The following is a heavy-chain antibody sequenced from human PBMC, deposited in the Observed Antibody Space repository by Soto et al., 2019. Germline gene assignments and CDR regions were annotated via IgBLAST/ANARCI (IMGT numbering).Heavy chain of an antibody. J-gene: IGHJ3*01. Sequence: QVQLVQSGAEVRKPGASVKVSCTTSGYSFTSFYIHWVRQAPGQGLEWMGIINPSGGTTTYAEKFQGRVTMTTDTSTSTVSMELSSLRYDDTAVYYCASGTGTTTWGQGTMVTVS. CDR1: GYSFTSFY. V-gene: IGHV1-46*03. CDR3: ASGTGTTT. D-gene: IGHD1-1*01. CDR2: INPSGGTT.